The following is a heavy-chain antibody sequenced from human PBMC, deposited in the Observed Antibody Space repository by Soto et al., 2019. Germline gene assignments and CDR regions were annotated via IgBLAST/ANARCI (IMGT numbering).Heavy chain of an antibody. V-gene: IGHV4-31*03. J-gene: IGHJ6*02. CDR1: PGSMTSRAPS. Sequence: SETLSLTCTAPPGSMTSRAPSSTSLPHPPGEGLEWFAYINHRGSLYYNPSLKSRVSMSVDTSKNQFSLNLSSVTAADTAVYYCAREIPKRTRRNMDVWGQRTMVTRSS. CDR2: INHRGSL. D-gene: IGHD1-1*01. CDR3: AREIPKRTRRNMDV.